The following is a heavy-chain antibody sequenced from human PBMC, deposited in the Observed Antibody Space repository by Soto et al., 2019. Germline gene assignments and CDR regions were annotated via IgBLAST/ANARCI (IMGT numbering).Heavy chain of an antibody. Sequence: QVQLVQSGAEVKKPGSSVTVSCKASGGTFSSYAISWVRQAPGPGLEWMGGIIPIFGTANYAQKLQGRVTITADESTSTAYMDLSSLRSEDTAVYYCARARTGTTSYYYYYGRDVWGQGTTVTVSS. CDR2: IIPIFGTA. CDR3: ARARTGTTSYYYYYGRDV. CDR1: GGTFSSYA. J-gene: IGHJ6*02. V-gene: IGHV1-69*01. D-gene: IGHD1-7*01.